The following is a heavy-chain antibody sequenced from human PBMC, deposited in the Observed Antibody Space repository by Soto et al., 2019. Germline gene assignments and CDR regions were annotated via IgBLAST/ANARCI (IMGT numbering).Heavy chain of an antibody. D-gene: IGHD3-16*01. CDR1: GGSISSGDYY. J-gene: IGHJ4*02. CDR2: IYYSGST. CDR3: ARALHDYVWGTSYYFDY. Sequence: QVQLQESGPGLVKPSQTLSLSCTVSGGSISSGDYYWSWIRQPPGKGLEWIGYIYYSGSTYYNPSLKSRVTISVDTSKNQFSLKLSSVTAADTAVYYCARALHDYVWGTSYYFDYWGQGTLVTVSS. V-gene: IGHV4-30-4*01.